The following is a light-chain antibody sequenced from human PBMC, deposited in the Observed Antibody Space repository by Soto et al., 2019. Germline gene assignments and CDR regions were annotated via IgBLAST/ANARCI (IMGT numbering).Light chain of an antibody. CDR2: TSS. J-gene: IGKJ3*01. CDR3: QQSYITPFP. Sequence: DIQMTQSPSSLSASVGDRVTITCRASQTISSYLNWYQQKPGKAPKFLISTSSSLQSGGPSRFSATGSGTDFTLTISSLQPEHFATYYCQQSYITPFPFGPGTTVDIK. V-gene: IGKV1-39*01. CDR1: QTISSY.